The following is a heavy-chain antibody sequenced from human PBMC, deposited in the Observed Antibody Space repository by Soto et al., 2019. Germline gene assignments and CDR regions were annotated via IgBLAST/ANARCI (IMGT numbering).Heavy chain of an antibody. CDR2: IKQDGSET. CDR3: ARGWATTAGTGDN. D-gene: IGHD6-19*01. CDR1: GFSVSNYW. V-gene: IGHV3-7*01. J-gene: IGHJ4*02. Sequence: GGSLRLSCVVSGFSVSNYWMSWVRQAPGKGLGWVANIKQDGSETYYVDSVKGRFTISRDNAENSLYLQMTSLRGDDTAVYYCARGWATTAGTGDNWGQGT.